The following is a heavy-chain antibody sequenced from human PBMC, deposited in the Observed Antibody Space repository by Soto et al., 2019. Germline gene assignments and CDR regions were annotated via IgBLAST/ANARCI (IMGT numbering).Heavy chain of an antibody. CDR1: GDSISRGGYY. V-gene: IGHV4-31*03. Sequence: HVQLQESGPGLVKPSQTLSLTCTVSGDSISRGGYYWNWIRQHPRKGLGWIGYIYHSGSTNYNPSLKSRVTISVDTSKNQLSLELSNVTAADTAVYYCARDGAGAYGLGWFDPWGQGILVNVSS. J-gene: IGHJ5*02. CDR2: IYHSGST. D-gene: IGHD2-21*01. CDR3: ARDGAGAYGLGWFDP.